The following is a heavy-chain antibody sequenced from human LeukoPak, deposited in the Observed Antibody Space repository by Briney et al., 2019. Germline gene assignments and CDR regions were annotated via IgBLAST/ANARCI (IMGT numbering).Heavy chain of an antibody. CDR3: ATDLRTYYYDSSGYWY. CDR2: FDPEDGET. V-gene: IGHV1-24*01. Sequence: GASVKVSCKVSGYTLTELSMHWVRQAPGKGLEGMGGFDPEDGETIYAQKFQGRVTMTEDTSTDTAYMELSSLRSEDTAVYYCATDLRTYYYDSSGYWYWGQGTLVTVSS. J-gene: IGHJ4*02. D-gene: IGHD3-22*01. CDR1: GYTLTELS.